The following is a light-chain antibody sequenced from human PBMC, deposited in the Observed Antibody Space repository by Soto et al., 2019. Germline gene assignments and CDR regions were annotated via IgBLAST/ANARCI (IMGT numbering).Light chain of an antibody. CDR2: DAS. V-gene: IGKV1-5*01. Sequence: DIQMTQSPSTLSASVGDRVTITCLASQTISNWLAWYQQKPGKAPKFLIFDASALDGGVPSRFSGRRSGTDFTLTISSLQPRYFAIYYCQQYNPCPFTFGGGTKVDI. CDR3: QQYNPCPFT. CDR1: QTISNW. J-gene: IGKJ4*01.